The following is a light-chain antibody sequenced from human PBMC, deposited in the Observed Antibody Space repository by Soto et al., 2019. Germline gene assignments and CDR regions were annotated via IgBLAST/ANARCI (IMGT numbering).Light chain of an antibody. V-gene: IGLV1-44*01. J-gene: IGLJ2*01. Sequence: QSVLTQPPSAPGTPGQRVTISCSGSSSNIGSNTVNWYQQLPGTAPKLLIYSNNQRPSGVPDRFSGSKSGTSASLAISGLQCEDEADYYCAAWDDSLNGVVFGGGPKLTV. CDR1: SSNIGSNT. CDR2: SNN. CDR3: AAWDDSLNGVV.